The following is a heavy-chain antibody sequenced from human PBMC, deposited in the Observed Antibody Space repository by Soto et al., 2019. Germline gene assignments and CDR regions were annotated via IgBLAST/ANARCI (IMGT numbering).Heavy chain of an antibody. Sequence: GPEVKKPGASVKVSCKTYGYTFSRYGISWVRQAPGQGLEWMGWISGYNGDTNYAQKFQGRVTMTIDTSTYTAYMELRSLTSDDTAIYYCAKNGQPPYYYYGMDVWGQGTTVTVSS. D-gene: IGHD2-8*01. J-gene: IGHJ6*02. CDR2: ISGYNGDT. CDR3: AKNGQPPYYYYGMDV. CDR1: GYTFSRYG. V-gene: IGHV1-18*01.